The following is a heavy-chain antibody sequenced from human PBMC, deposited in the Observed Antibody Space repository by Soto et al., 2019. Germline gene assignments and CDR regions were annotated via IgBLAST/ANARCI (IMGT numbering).Heavy chain of an antibody. V-gene: IGHV3-48*02. J-gene: IGHJ5*02. CDR2: ISSSSSTI. D-gene: IGHD2-15*01. Sequence: EVQLVESGGGLVQPGGSLRLSCAASGFTFSSYSMNWVRQAPGKGLERVSYISSSSSTIYYADSVKGRFTISRDNAKNSLYLQMNSLRDEDTAVYYCARDCSGGSCYNWFDPWGQGTLVTVSS. CDR3: ARDCSGGSCYNWFDP. CDR1: GFTFSSYS.